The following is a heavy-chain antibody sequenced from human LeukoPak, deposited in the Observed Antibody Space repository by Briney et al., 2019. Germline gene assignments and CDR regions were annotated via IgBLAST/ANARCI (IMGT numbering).Heavy chain of an antibody. Sequence: PSDTLSLTCTVSGGSINGNIWAWIRQPAGKGLEWIGLVFSSGSTNYNPSLTSRLTISVDNSKNQFSLRLSSVTAADTAMYYCARDTGLLRTLDIWGQGTMVTVGS. CDR2: VFSSGST. CDR1: GGSINGNI. D-gene: IGHD1-26*01. V-gene: IGHV4-4*07. CDR3: ARDTGLLRTLDI. J-gene: IGHJ3*02.